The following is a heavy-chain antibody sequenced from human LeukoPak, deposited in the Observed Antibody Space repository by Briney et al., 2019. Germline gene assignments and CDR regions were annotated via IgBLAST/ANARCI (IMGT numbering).Heavy chain of an antibody. CDR2: ISSSSSYI. CDR3: AKGSPIVVVPAATPFDY. V-gene: IGHV3-21*04. J-gene: IGHJ4*02. Sequence: GGSLRLSCAASGFTFSSYSMNWVRQAPGKGLEWVSSISSSSSYIYYADSVKGRFTISRDNAKNSLYLQMNSLRAEDTAVYYCAKGSPIVVVPAATPFDYWGQGTLVTVSS. CDR1: GFTFSSYS. D-gene: IGHD2-2*01.